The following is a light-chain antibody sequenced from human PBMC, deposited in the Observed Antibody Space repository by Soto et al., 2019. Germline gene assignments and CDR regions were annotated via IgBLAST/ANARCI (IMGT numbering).Light chain of an antibody. J-gene: IGKJ1*01. CDR3: QQRRSWPRT. Sequence: DIVLTQSPATLSLSPGERATLSCRASQSVSSYLAWYQQKPGQAPRLLIYDASNRATGIPARFSGSGFGTDFTLTISSLEPEDFAVYYCQQRRSWPRTFGQGTKVEIK. CDR1: QSVSSY. CDR2: DAS. V-gene: IGKV3-11*01.